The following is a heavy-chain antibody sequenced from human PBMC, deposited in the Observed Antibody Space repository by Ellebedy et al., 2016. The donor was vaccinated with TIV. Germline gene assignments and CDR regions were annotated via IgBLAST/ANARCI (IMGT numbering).Heavy chain of an antibody. D-gene: IGHD6-13*01. J-gene: IGHJ3*02. CDR1: GYTFTSYG. CDR3: AHMAAAGDDAFDI. Sequence: ASVKVSXXASGYTFTSYGISWVRQAPGQGLEWMGWISAYNGNTNYAQKFQGRVTMTRDTSISTAYMELSRLRSDDTAVYYCAHMAAAGDDAFDIWGQGTMVTVSS. V-gene: IGHV1-18*01. CDR2: ISAYNGNT.